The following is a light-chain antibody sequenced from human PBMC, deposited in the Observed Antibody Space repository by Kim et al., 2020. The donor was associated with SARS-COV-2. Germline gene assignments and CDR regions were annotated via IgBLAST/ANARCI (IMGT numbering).Light chain of an antibody. CDR2: DVS. J-gene: IGLJ2*01. Sequence: GQSITISIPGTSSDVGCYTYVSWYQQDPGTAPKLMIYDVSNRPSGVSNRFSGSKSGNTASLTISGLQAVDEADYYCSSYTSSSTVVFGGGTQLTVL. CDR3: SSYTSSSTVV. V-gene: IGLV2-14*03. CDR1: SSDVGCYTY.